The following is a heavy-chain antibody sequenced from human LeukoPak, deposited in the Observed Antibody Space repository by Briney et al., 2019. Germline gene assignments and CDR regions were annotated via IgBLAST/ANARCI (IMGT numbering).Heavy chain of an antibody. CDR2: IIAYNGNT. J-gene: IGHJ5*02. D-gene: IGHD4-23*01. CDR1: GYTFTSYG. CDR3: ASTGGGNSLSWFDP. V-gene: IGHV1-18*01. Sequence: ASVKVSCKASGYTFTSYGISWVRQAPGQGLEWMGWIIAYNGNTNYAQKLQGRVTMTTDTSTSTAYMELRSLRYDDTAVYYCASTGGGNSLSWFDPWGQGTLVTVSS.